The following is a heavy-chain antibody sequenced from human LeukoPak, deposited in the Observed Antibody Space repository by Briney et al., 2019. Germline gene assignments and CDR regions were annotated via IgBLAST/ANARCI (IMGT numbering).Heavy chain of an antibody. CDR2: MNPNSGNT. Sequence: ASVKVSCKASGYTFTSYGINWVRQATGQGLEWMGWMNPNSGNTGYAQKFQGRVTMTRDTSTSTVYMELRSLRSDDTAVYYCARDYVVVVPAAMTRPAFDYWGQGTLVTVSS. D-gene: IGHD2-2*01. CDR1: GYTFTSYG. J-gene: IGHJ4*02. CDR3: ARDYVVVVPAAMTRPAFDY. V-gene: IGHV1-8*02.